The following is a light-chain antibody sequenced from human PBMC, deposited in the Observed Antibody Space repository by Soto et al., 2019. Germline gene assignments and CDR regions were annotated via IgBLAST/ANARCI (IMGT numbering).Light chain of an antibody. CDR3: SSYTTSGTSV. V-gene: IGLV2-14*01. Sequence: QSALTQPASVSGSPGQTITISCTGTSCDVGGYNYLCWYQQHPGTAPKLMIYENSNRPSGVSNRFSGSKSGTSASLTISGLQAEDEADYFCSSYTTSGTSVFGRGTKVTVL. J-gene: IGLJ3*02. CDR2: ENS. CDR1: SCDVGGYNY.